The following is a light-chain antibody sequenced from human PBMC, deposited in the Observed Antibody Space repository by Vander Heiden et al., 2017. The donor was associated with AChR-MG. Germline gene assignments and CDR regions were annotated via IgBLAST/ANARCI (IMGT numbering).Light chain of an antibody. CDR3: QQYKSYPYI. CDR2: KAS. J-gene: IGKJ2*01. V-gene: IGKV1-5*03. Sequence: DIQMTQSPATLSAAVGDRVTITCRASQSINGWLAWYQQTPGKAPKLLIYKASSLQTGVPSRFSGSGSGTDFTLTISSLQPYYSATYYCQQYKSYPYIFGQGTKLEIK. CDR1: QSINGW.